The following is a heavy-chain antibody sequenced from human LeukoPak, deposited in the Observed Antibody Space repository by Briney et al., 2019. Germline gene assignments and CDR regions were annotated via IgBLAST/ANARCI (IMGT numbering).Heavy chain of an antibody. D-gene: IGHD2-2*01. J-gene: IGHJ6*02. CDR1: GYTFTGYY. CDR2: INPNSGGT. V-gene: IGHV1-2*02. Sequence: ASVNVSCTASGYTFTGYYMHWVRQAPGQGLEWMGWINPNSGGTNYAQKFQGRVTMTRDTSISTAYMELSRLRSDDTAVYYCARGLAHYCSSTSCFGYYGMDVWGQGTTVTVSS. CDR3: ARGLAHYCSSTSCFGYYGMDV.